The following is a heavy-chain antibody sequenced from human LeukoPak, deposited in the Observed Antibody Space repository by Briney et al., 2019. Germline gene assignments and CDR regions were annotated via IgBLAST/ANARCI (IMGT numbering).Heavy chain of an antibody. CDR2: ISGSGVST. CDR1: GFTFSSYG. CDR3: AKGLITYHYDSSGYALDY. D-gene: IGHD3-22*01. V-gene: IGHV3-23*01. J-gene: IGHJ4*02. Sequence: GGSLRLSCAASGFTFSSYGMHWVRQAPGKGLEWVSAISGSGVSTYYADSVKGRFAISRDNSKNTLYLQMNSLRAEDTAVYYCAKGLITYHYDSSGYALDYWGQGTLVTVSS.